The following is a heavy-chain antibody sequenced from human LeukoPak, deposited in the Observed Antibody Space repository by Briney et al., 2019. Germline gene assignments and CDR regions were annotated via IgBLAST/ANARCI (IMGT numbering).Heavy chain of an antibody. CDR2: IYYSGST. CDR3: ARAPTGTLHVDV. V-gene: IGHV4-39*07. J-gene: IGHJ6*04. CDR1: GGSISSSSYY. Sequence: PSETLSLTCTVSGGSISSSSYYWGWTRQPPGKGLEWIGSIYYSGSTYYNPSLKSRVTISVDTSKNQFSLKLSSVTAADTAVYYCARAPTGTLHVDVWGKGTTVTVSS.